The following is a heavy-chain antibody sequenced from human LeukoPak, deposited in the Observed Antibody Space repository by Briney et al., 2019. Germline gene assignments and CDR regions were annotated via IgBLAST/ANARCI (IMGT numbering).Heavy chain of an antibody. J-gene: IGHJ4*02. D-gene: IGHD3-16*01. CDR2: ISSSSSYI. CDR1: GFTFSSYS. CDR3: ASSGGGLTDY. V-gene: IGHV3-21*01. Sequence: GGSLRLSCAASGFTFSSYSMNWVRQAPGKGLEWVSSISSSSSYIYYADSVKGRFTISRDNAKNSLYLQMNSLRPEDTAVYYCASSGGGLTDYWGQGTLVTVSS.